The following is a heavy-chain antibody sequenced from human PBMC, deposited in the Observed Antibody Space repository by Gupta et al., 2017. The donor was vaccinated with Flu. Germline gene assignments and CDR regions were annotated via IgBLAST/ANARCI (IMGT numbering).Heavy chain of an antibody. Sequence: DVQLVESGGGLVQPGESLKLSCEASGFSFGDYWMTWVRQAPGKGLEWLAKINRGSSDKYIADSVKGRFFISRDNAKNSVYLQMNNLGVEDTAVYFCARDYGDDSWGRGTLVTVSP. CDR1: GFSFGDYW. CDR2: INRGSSDK. CDR3: ARDYGDDS. J-gene: IGHJ5*01. V-gene: IGHV3-7*04. D-gene: IGHD4-17*01.